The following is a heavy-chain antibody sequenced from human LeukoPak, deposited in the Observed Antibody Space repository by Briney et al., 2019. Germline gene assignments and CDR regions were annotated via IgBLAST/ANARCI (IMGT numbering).Heavy chain of an antibody. CDR2: TYYRSKWYN. J-gene: IGHJ4*02. Sequence: SPTLSLTYAISGDSVSSNSAAWNWLRQSPSRGLEWLGRTYYRSKWYNDYAVSVKSRITINPDTSKNQFSLQLNSVTPEDTAVYYCAREGIAAAGEPYYFDYWGQGTLVTVSS. CDR1: GDSVSSNSAA. CDR3: AREGIAAAGEPYYFDY. D-gene: IGHD6-13*01. V-gene: IGHV6-1*01.